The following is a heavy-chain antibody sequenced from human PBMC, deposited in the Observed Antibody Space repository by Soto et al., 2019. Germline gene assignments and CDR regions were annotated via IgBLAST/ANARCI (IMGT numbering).Heavy chain of an antibody. CDR1: GFTFSRYT. V-gene: IGHV3-21*01. J-gene: IGHJ6*02. CDR2: ISSSSSYK. D-gene: IGHD2-2*01. CDR3: AIDDDVPAASPLLGLDV. Sequence: EVQLVESGGGLVKPGGPLRLSCAASGFTFSRYTMNWVRQAPGKGLGWVSSISSSSSYKYYADSVKGRCTISGDNAKNSLYLQLNSLRAEDTAVYYCAIDDDVPAASPLLGLDVWGQGTTVIVSS.